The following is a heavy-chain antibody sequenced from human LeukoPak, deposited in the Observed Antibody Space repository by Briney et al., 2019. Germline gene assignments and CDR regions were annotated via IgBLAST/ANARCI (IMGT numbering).Heavy chain of an antibody. CDR2: IKQDGSEK. CDR3: ARLSSSWGQYFDY. Sequence: GGSLRLSCAASGFTFSSYAMSWVRQAPGKGLEWVANIKQDGSEKYYVDSVKGRFTISRDNAKNSLYLQMNSLRAEDTAVYYCARLSSSWGQYFDYWGQGTLVTVSS. V-gene: IGHV3-7*01. CDR1: GFTFSSYA. D-gene: IGHD6-13*01. J-gene: IGHJ4*02.